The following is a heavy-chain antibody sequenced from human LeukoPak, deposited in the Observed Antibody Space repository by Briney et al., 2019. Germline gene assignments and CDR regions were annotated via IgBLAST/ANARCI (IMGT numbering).Heavy chain of an antibody. J-gene: IGHJ4*02. CDR1: GFTFSGYS. Sequence: GGSLRLSCAASGFTFSGYSLSWVRQAPGKGLEWISYISSSSSSIYYADSVKGRFTISRDNAKNSLYLQMNSLRAEDTAVYYCARDEDYYDSSGYYLFDYWGQGTLVTVSS. V-gene: IGHV3-48*01. D-gene: IGHD3-22*01. CDR3: ARDEDYYDSSGYYLFDY. CDR2: ISSSSSSI.